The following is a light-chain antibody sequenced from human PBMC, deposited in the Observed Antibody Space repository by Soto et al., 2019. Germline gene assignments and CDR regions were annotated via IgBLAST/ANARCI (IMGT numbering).Light chain of an antibody. CDR2: LGS. CDR3: MQTLQTPPFT. Sequence: DIVMTQSPLSLPVTPGEPASIACRSSQSLLHSNGYNYLDWYLQKPGQSPQLLIYLGSNRASGVPDRFSGSGSGTNFTLKISRVEAGDVGVYYCMQTLQTPPFTFGPGTKVDIK. V-gene: IGKV2-28*01. CDR1: QSLLHSNGYNY. J-gene: IGKJ3*01.